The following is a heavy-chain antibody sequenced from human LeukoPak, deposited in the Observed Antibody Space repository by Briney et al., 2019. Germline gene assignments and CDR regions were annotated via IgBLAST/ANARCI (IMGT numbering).Heavy chain of an antibody. D-gene: IGHD3-3*01. J-gene: IGHJ5*02. CDR1: GFTFSSYW. CDR2: IKQDGSEK. CDR3: ARGLLHYDFWSGYRPTSNWFDP. V-gene: IGHV3-7*01. Sequence: PGGSLRLSCAASGFTFSSYWMSWVRQAPGKGLEWVANIKQDGSEKYYVDSVKGRFTISRDNAKNSLYLQMNSLRAEDTAVYYCARGLLHYDFWSGYRPTSNWFDPWGQGTLVTVSS.